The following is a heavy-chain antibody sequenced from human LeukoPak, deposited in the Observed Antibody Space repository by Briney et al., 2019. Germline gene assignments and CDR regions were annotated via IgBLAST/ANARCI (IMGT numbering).Heavy chain of an antibody. Sequence: SETLSLTCTVSGGSISSYHWSWIRQPPGKGLECIGYIYYSGSTNYNPSLKSRVTISVDTSKNQFSLKLSSVTAADTAVYYCARGSPYYYDKGIDYWGQGTLVTVSS. D-gene: IGHD3-22*01. CDR2: IYYSGST. CDR3: ARGSPYYYDKGIDY. V-gene: IGHV4-59*01. J-gene: IGHJ4*02. CDR1: GGSISSYH.